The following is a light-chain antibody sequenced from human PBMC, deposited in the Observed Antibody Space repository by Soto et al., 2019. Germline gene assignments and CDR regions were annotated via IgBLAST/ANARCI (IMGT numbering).Light chain of an antibody. V-gene: IGKV3-20*01. CDR1: QSVSSSS. J-gene: IGKJ1*01. CDR2: DAS. CDR3: QQYGGSPRT. Sequence: EIVLTQSPGTLSLSPGERATLSCRASQSVSSSSLAWYQQKPGQAPGLLIYDASSRATGIPDRFSGSGSGTDFTLTISRLEPEDFAVYYCQQYGGSPRTFGQGTKVEIK.